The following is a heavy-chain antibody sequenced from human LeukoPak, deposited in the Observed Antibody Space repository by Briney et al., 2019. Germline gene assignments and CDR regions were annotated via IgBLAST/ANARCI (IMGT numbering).Heavy chain of an antibody. CDR3: ARVVRGVIRY. CDR1: GGSVTNYPYY. J-gene: IGHJ4*02. D-gene: IGHD3-10*01. CDR2: INHSGST. Sequence: SETLSLTCTVSGGSVTNYPYYWGWIRQPPGKGLEWIGEINHSGSTNYNPSLKSRVTISVDTSKNQFSLKLSSVTAADTAVYYCARVVRGVIRYWGQGTLVTVSS. V-gene: IGHV4-39*07.